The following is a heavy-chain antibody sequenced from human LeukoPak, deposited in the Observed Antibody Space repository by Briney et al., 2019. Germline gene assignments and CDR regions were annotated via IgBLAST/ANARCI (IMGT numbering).Heavy chain of an antibody. CDR2: IHTSGST. CDR3: ARGGPWSDAFDI. D-gene: IGHD3-3*01. CDR1: GGSINSGSYF. Sequence: PSETLSLTCTVSGGSINSGSYFWSWIRQPAGKGLEWIGRIHTSGSTNYNPSLKSRVTISVDTSKNQFSLKLSSVTAADTAVYYCARGGPWSDAFDIWGQGTMVTVSS. J-gene: IGHJ3*02. V-gene: IGHV4-61*02.